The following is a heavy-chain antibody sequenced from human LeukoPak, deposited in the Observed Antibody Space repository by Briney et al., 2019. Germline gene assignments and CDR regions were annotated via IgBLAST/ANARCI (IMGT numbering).Heavy chain of an antibody. V-gene: IGHV3-66*01. CDR3: AREIPARSGFNI. CDR2: IYSADST. J-gene: IGHJ4*02. D-gene: IGHD3-3*01. CDR1: GITVSSNY. Sequence: PGGSLRLSCAASGITVSSNYMTWVRQPPGKGLEWVSVIYSADSTYYRGSVKGRFTISRDSVKNTLFLQMNSLRAEDTAVYYCAREIPARSGFNIWGQGTLVTVSS.